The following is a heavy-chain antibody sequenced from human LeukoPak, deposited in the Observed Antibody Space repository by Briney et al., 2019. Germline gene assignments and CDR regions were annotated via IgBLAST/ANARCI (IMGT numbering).Heavy chain of an antibody. CDR3: SRLSHVAGAPKVSWVDP. V-gene: IGHV4-38-2*02. CDR2: IYRSGTT. CDR1: AYSISDGWV. J-gene: IGHJ5*02. Sequence: SETLSLTCTVSAYSISDGWVWGMIRQPPGKGLEWIGSIYRSGTTYYNPSLKSRVTMSVDTSNNQFSLKLTSVTAADTAMYYCSRLSHVAGAPKVSWVDPWGQGTL. D-gene: IGHD1-26*01.